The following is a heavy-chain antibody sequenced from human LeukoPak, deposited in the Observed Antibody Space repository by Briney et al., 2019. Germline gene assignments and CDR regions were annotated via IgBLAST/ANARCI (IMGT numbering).Heavy chain of an antibody. J-gene: IGHJ3*02. V-gene: IGHV3-53*01. CDR1: GFTVSSNY. CDR2: IYSGGST. Sequence: GGSLRLSCAASGFTVSSNYMSWVRQAPGKWLEWVSVIYSGGSTYYADSVKGRFTISRDNSKNTLYLQMNSLRAEDTAVYYGARGPFEDAFDIWGQGTMVPVSS. CDR3: ARGPFEDAFDI. D-gene: IGHD3-16*01.